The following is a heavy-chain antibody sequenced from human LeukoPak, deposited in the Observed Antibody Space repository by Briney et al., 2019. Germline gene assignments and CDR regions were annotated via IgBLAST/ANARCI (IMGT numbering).Heavy chain of an antibody. D-gene: IGHD7-27*01. Sequence: KPSETLSLTCTVSGASISSSYWSWIRQPPGMGLEWIGYIYSSGTTNYSPSLKSRVTISVDTSKNQFSLKLTSVTAADTAVYYCARVANWGLRYFDLWGRGTLVTVSS. CDR3: ARVANWGLRYFDL. J-gene: IGHJ2*01. CDR1: GASISSSY. CDR2: IYSSGTT. V-gene: IGHV4-59*01.